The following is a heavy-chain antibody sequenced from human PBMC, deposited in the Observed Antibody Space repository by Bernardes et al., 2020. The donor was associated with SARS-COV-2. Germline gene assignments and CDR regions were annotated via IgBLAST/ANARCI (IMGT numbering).Heavy chain of an antibody. CDR2: ISRTGQTS. Sequence: GGSLSLSCAASRFDFGTYVMAWVRQAPGKGLQWLASISRTGQTSFYAASVKGRFTISRHNAENSLGLHMSSLRVDDTAVYYCAKSLGGDRSVIAAKYQYGMDVWGQGTTVTVSS. D-gene: IGHD6-13*01. V-gene: IGHV3-23*01. J-gene: IGHJ6*02. CDR1: RFDFGTYV. CDR3: AKSLGGDRSVIAAKYQYGMDV.